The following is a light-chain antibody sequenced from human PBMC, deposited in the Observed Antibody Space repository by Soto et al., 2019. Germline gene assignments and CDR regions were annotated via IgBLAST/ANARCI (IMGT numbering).Light chain of an antibody. CDR2: GNN. Sequence: QAVVTQPPSVSGAPGQSVTISCTGSSSNIGAGYDVHWYQRLPGTAPKVLIYGNNNRPSGVPDRFSGSKSGTSASLAITGLQAEDEADYYCQSYDSSLSGSYVFGTGTKLTVL. CDR3: QSYDSSLSGSYV. CDR1: SSNIGAGYD. V-gene: IGLV1-40*01. J-gene: IGLJ1*01.